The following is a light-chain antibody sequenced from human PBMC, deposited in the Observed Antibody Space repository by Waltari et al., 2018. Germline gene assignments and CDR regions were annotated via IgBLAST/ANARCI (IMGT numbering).Light chain of an antibody. Sequence: QSVLTQPPSASGTPGQRVTISCSGSSSNIGTYYVYWYHQLPGTAPKLLIYRNNRRPSAVPDRFSGSKSGTSASLAISGLRCEDEAEYYCAVWDDSLTGQVIFGGGTKLTVL. J-gene: IGLJ2*01. V-gene: IGLV1-47*01. CDR1: SSNIGTYY. CDR2: RNN. CDR3: AVWDDSLTGQVI.